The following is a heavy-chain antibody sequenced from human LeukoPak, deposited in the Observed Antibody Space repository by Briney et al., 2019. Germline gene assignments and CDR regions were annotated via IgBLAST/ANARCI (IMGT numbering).Heavy chain of an antibody. J-gene: IGHJ4*02. CDR3: AREYCSSTSCYTGRFDY. CDR2: INPNSGGT. CDR1: GYTFTGYY. D-gene: IGHD2-2*02. Sequence: GASVKVSCKASGYTFTGYYMHWVRQAPGQGLEWMGWINPNSGGTNYAQKFQGRVTMTRDTSISTAYMELSRLRSDDTAVYYCAREYCSSTSCYTGRFDYWDQGTLVTVSS. V-gene: IGHV1-2*02.